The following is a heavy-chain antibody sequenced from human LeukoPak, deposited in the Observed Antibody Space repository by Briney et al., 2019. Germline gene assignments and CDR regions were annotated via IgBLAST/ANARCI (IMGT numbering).Heavy chain of an antibody. V-gene: IGHV3-23*01. D-gene: IGHD6-19*01. Sequence: GRSLRLSCAASAFTFNTYAIYWVRHAPRKGLEWVSGICGSGGCTYYADSVKGRFTIARDNSKNTVYLQMNSLTADDTAVYHCAKTTVGYSSGRYPGWPADCWGQGTLVTVSS. CDR2: ICGSGGCT. CDR1: AFTFNTYA. CDR3: AKTTVGYSSGRYPGWPADC. J-gene: IGHJ4*02.